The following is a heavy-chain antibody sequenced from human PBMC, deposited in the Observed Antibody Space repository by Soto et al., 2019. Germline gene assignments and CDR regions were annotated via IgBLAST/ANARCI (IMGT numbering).Heavy chain of an antibody. D-gene: IGHD4-17*01. Sequence: SGPTLVNPTQTLTLTCSFSGFSLNSGGAGVGWIRQPPGKGLEWLALIYWSDEKRYSPSLKSRLTITKDTSKNQVVLLMTDMDPVDTATYYCAQRGYGKYPRDNWFDPWGQGTVGTVSS. J-gene: IGHJ5*02. CDR3: AQRGYGKYPRDNWFDP. CDR1: GFSLNSGGAG. CDR2: IYWSDEK. V-gene: IGHV2-5*01.